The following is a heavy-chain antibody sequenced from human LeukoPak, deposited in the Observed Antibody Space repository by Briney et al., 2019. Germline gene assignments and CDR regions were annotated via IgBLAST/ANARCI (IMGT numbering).Heavy chain of an antibody. CDR2: IIPIFGTA. D-gene: IGHD3-22*01. V-gene: IGHV1-69*05. CDR1: GGTFSSYA. Sequence: SVKVSCKASGGTFSSYAISWVRQAPGQGLEWMGRIIPIFGTANYAQKFQGRVTITTDESTRTAYMELSSLRSEDTAGYCCARLGIAYYYDSSGINDAFDIWGQGTMVTVSS. CDR3: ARLGIAYYYDSSGINDAFDI. J-gene: IGHJ3*02.